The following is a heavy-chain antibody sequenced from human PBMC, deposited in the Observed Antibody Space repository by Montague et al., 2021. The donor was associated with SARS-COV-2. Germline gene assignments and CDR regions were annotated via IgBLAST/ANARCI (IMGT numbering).Heavy chain of an antibody. D-gene: IGHD6-19*01. CDR2: IYYSGST. CDR3: ARVDFVSSGWYPDAFDI. V-gene: IGHV4-31*03. Sequence: TLSLTCTVSGGSINSGCYYWSWIRQHPGKGLEWIGYIYYSGSTYYXXXLKRRLTISVDTSKNQFSLKLSSVTAADTAVYYCARVDFVSSGWYPDAFDIWGQGTMVTVSS. J-gene: IGHJ3*02. CDR1: GGSINSGCYY.